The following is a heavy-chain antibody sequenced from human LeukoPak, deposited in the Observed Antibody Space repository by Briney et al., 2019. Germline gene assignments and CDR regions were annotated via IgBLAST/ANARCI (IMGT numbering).Heavy chain of an antibody. CDR1: GGTFSSYA. D-gene: IGHD4-17*01. J-gene: IGHJ4*02. Sequence: GASVKVSCKASGGTFSSYAISWVRQAPGQGLEWMGGIIPIFGTANYAQKFQGRVTITAGKSTSTAYMELSSLGSEDTAVYYCAREGDSGMTTVTTFDYWGQGTLVTVSS. V-gene: IGHV1-69*06. CDR3: AREGDSGMTTVTTFDY. CDR2: IIPIFGTA.